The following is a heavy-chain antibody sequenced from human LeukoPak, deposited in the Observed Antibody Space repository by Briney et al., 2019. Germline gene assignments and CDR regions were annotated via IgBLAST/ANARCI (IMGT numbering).Heavy chain of an antibody. V-gene: IGHV3-48*03. D-gene: IGHD3-10*02. Sequence: RPGGSLRLSCSASGFTLSSYEMNWVRPAPGKGPEWVSYISSSGSTIYYADSVEGRFNISRDNAKNSLYLQMNSLRAEDTAVYYCAEIGITMIGGVWGKGTTVTISS. J-gene: IGHJ6*04. CDR3: AEIGITMIGGV. CDR1: GFTLSSYE. CDR2: ISSSGSTI.